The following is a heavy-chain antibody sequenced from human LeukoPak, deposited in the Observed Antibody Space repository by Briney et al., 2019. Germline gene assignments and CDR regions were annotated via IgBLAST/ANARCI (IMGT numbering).Heavy chain of an antibody. V-gene: IGHV4-4*07. Sequence: SETLSLTCTVSGGSISTYYWSWIRQPAGRGLEWIGRIYTSGSTNHNPSLKSRVTMSVDTSKNQFSLKLSSVTAADTAVYYCAREEEQMARGLDPWGQGALVTISS. CDR3: AREEEQMARGLDP. D-gene: IGHD5-24*01. CDR2: IYTSGST. CDR1: GGSISTYY. J-gene: IGHJ5*02.